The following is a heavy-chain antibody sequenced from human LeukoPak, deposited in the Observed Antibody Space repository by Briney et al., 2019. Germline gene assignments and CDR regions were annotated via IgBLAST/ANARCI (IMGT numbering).Heavy chain of an antibody. CDR1: GGSISSGDYY. CDR2: IYYSGST. D-gene: IGHD6-13*01. J-gene: IGHJ4*02. Sequence: SETLSLTCTVSGGSISSGDYYWRWIRQPPGKGLEWIGYIYYSGSTYYHPSLKSRVTISVDTSKNQFSLKLSSVTAADTAVYYCARETPRAAADYWGQGNLVTVSS. CDR3: ARETPRAAADY. V-gene: IGHV4-30-4*01.